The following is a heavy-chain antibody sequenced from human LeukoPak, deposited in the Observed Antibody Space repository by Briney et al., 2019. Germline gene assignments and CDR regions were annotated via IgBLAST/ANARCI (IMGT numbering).Heavy chain of an antibody. V-gene: IGHV3-30*02. CDR2: IRYDGSNK. J-gene: IGHJ4*02. CDR3: AKDIVVVPAAMEDY. Sequence: GGSLRLSCAASGFTFSSYGMHWVRQAPGKGLEWVAFIRYDGSNKYYADSVKGRFTISRDNSKNTLYLQMNSLRAEDTAVSYCAKDIVVVPAAMEDYWGQGTLVTVSS. CDR1: GFTFSSYG. D-gene: IGHD2-2*01.